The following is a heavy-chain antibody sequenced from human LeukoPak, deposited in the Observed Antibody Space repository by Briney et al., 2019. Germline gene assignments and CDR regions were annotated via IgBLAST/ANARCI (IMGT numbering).Heavy chain of an antibody. J-gene: IGHJ4*02. Sequence: ASVKVSCKASGYTFTDYYIHWVRQAPGQGLQWMGWISPNSGSTKYAQKFQGRVTMTRDTSISAAYMELSSLTSDDTAVYYCATKSSGYFMYWGQGTLVTVSS. CDR3: ATKSSGYFMY. D-gene: IGHD3-3*01. CDR2: ISPNSGST. V-gene: IGHV1-2*02. CDR1: GYTFTDYY.